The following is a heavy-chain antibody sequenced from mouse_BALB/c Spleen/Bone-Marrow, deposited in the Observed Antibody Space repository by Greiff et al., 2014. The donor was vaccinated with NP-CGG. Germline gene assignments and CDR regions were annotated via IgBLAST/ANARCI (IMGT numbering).Heavy chain of an antibody. D-gene: IGHD2-3*01. CDR1: GFTFTDYY. CDR3: ARYDGYSDNAMDY. J-gene: IGHJ4*01. Sequence: EVKLVESGGGLVQPGGSLRLSCATSGFTFTDYYMNWVRQPPGKALEWLGFIRNRANGYTTEFSASVKGRFTISRDNPQSILYLQINTLRAEDSATYYCARYDGYSDNAMDYWGQGTSVTVSS. CDR2: IRNRANGYTT. V-gene: IGHV7-3*02.